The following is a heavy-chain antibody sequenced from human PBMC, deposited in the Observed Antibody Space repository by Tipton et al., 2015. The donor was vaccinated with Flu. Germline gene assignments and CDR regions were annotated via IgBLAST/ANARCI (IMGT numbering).Heavy chain of an antibody. CDR2: MFYSGST. CDR1: GGSISSSSHH. D-gene: IGHD1-1*01. V-gene: IGHV4-39*07. CDR3: ARDGERQLGYFDS. J-gene: IGHJ4*02. Sequence: TLSLTCTLSGGSISSSSHHWGWIRQPPGKGLEWIGCMFYSGSTYYNPSLKSRATISVDTSKNLFSLKLKSVTATDTAVYYCARDGERQLGYFDSWGQGILVTVSS.